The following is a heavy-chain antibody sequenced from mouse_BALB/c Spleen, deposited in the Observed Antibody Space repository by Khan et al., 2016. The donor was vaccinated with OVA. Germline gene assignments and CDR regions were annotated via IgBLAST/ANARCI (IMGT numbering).Heavy chain of an antibody. D-gene: IGHD2-3*01. J-gene: IGHJ2*01. CDR2: IDPENGNS. V-gene: IGHV14-1*02. Sequence: VQLKQSGAELVRPGALVKLSCKGSGFNIKDYYMQWVKQRPEQGLEWIGWIDPENGNSIYDPKFQGKASITADTSSNTAYLQLSSLTSEDTAVYYCARSILLYFDYWGQGTTLTVSS. CDR3: ARSILLYFDY. CDR1: GFNIKDYY.